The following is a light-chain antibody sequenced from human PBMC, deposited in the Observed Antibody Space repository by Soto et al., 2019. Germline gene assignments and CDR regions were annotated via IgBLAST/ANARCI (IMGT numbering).Light chain of an antibody. Sequence: QSALTQPASVSGSPGQSITISCTGTSSDVGGYNYVSWYQQYPGKAPKLMIYVVSDRPSGVSNRFSGSKSGNTASLTISGLQAEDESDYYCSSYTSDNTWVFGGGTKLTVL. J-gene: IGLJ3*02. CDR2: VVS. CDR1: SSDVGGYNY. CDR3: SSYTSDNTWV. V-gene: IGLV2-14*01.